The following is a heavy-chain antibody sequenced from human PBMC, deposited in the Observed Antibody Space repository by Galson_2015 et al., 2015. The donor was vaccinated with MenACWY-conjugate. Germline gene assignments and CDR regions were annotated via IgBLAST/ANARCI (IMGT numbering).Heavy chain of an antibody. CDR2: ISGSSSAT. J-gene: IGHJ4*02. D-gene: IGHD6-19*01. CDR1: GFSFGTYN. V-gene: IGHV3-48*04. Sequence: SLRLSCAASGFSFGTYNMHWVRQAPGKGLQWVSYISGSSSATYYADSAKGRFTISRDNAKNSLYLQMNSLRAEDTAMYYCARALLRTGSGWGRSCDYWGQGTLVTVSS. CDR3: ARALLRTGSGWGRSCDY.